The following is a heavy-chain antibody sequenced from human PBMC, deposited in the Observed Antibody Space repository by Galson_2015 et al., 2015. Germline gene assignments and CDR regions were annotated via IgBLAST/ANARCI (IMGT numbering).Heavy chain of an antibody. CDR3: ARATLGDTAMVPNY. V-gene: IGHV3-23*01. J-gene: IGHJ4*02. Sequence: SLRLSCAASGFTFSSYAMSWVRQAPGKGLEWVSAISGSGGSTYYADSVKGRFTISRDNSKNTLYLQMNSLRAEDTAVYYCARATLGDTAMVPNYWGQGTLVTVSS. CDR1: GFTFSSYA. D-gene: IGHD5-18*01. CDR2: ISGSGGST.